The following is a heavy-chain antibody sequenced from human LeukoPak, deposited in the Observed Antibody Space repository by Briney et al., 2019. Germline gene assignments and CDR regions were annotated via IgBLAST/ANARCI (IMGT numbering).Heavy chain of an antibody. Sequence: SETLSLTCTVSGGSISSYYWSWIRQPPGKGLEWIGYIYYSGSTNYNPSLKSRVTISVDTSKNQFSLKLSSVTAADTAVYYCARVGTASAYYYYYMDVWGKGTTVTVSS. V-gene: IGHV4-59*01. CDR1: GGSISSYY. D-gene: IGHD6-25*01. CDR2: IYYSGST. CDR3: ARVGTASAYYYYYMDV. J-gene: IGHJ6*03.